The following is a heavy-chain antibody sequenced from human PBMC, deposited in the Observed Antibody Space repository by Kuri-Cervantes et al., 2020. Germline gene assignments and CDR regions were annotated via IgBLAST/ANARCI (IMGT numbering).Heavy chain of an antibody. D-gene: IGHD5-24*01. V-gene: IGHV3-48*01. CDR1: GFTFRNYG. Sequence: LSLTCAASGFTFRNYGMNWVRQAPGKGLEWVSYITGSSGTLYYADSVKGRFTISRDNAKNSVQLQMNSLTAADTAVYYCARGHQGASTFSDYWGQGTLVTVSS. J-gene: IGHJ4*02. CDR3: ARGHQGASTFSDY. CDR2: ITGSSGTL.